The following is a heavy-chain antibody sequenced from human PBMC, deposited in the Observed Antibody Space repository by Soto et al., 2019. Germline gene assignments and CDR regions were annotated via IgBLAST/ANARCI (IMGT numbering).Heavy chain of an antibody. V-gene: IGHV1-69*13. CDR3: ATHLTTVTPQGMDV. CDR1: GGTFSSYA. J-gene: IGHJ6*02. D-gene: IGHD4-4*01. CDR2: IIPIFGTA. Sequence: AVNVSCKASGGTFSSYAISWVRQAPGQGLEWMGGIIPIFGTANYAQKFQGRVTITADESTSTAYMELSSLRSEDTAVYYCATHLTTVTPQGMDVWGQGTTVTVSS.